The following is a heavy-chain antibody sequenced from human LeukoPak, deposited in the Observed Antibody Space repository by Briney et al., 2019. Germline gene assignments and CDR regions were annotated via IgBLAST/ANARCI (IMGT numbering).Heavy chain of an antibody. V-gene: IGHV4-34*01. CDR2: INHSGST. Sequence: PSETLSLTCAVYGGSFSGYYWSWIRQPPGKGLEWIGEINHSGSTNYNPSLKSRVTISVDTSKNQFSLKLSSVTAADTAVYYCAASLWFGINPEYWGQGTLVTVSS. CDR1: GGSFSGYY. D-gene: IGHD3-10*01. J-gene: IGHJ4*02. CDR3: AASLWFGINPEY.